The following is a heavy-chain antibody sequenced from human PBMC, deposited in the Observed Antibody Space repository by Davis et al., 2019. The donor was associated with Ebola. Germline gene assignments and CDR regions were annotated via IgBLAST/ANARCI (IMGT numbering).Heavy chain of an antibody. CDR1: GFTFSSYA. Sequence: PGGSLRLSCAASGFTFSSYAMHWVRQPPGKGLEWIGEINHSGSTNYNPSLKSRVTISVDTSKNQFSLKLSSVTAADTAVYYCARGLAGTGGWFDPWGQGTLVTVSS. CDR2: INHSGST. V-gene: IGHV4-34*01. D-gene: IGHD6-19*01. J-gene: IGHJ5*02. CDR3: ARGLAGTGGWFDP.